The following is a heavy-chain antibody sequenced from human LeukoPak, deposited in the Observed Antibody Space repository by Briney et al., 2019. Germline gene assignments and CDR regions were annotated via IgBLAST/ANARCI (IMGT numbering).Heavy chain of an antibody. J-gene: IGHJ6*02. CDR1: GGCFSDYY. CDR3: ARDGVGGNSVASYYYYGMDV. V-gene: IGHV4-34*01. D-gene: IGHD4-23*01. CDR2: NNHSGST. Sequence: SETLSLTCAAYGGCFSDYYWSWIRQPPGKGLEWIGENNHSGSTNYNPSLKSRVTISVDTSKNQFSLKLSSVTAADTAVYYCARDGVGGNSVASYYYYGMDVWGQGTTVTVSS.